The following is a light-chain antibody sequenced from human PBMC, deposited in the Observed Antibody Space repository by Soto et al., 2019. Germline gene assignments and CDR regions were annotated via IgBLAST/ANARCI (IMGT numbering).Light chain of an antibody. CDR3: QQYGSSPPLT. V-gene: IGKV3-20*01. J-gene: IGKJ4*01. Sequence: EFVLTQSPGKLSLSPGERATLSCSASQSISNSFLAWYQQKPGQAPRLLIYGASSRGTGIPDRCSGSVSGTDFTLTISRLEPEDFAVYYCQQYGSSPPLTFGGGTKVEIK. CDR2: GAS. CDR1: QSISNSF.